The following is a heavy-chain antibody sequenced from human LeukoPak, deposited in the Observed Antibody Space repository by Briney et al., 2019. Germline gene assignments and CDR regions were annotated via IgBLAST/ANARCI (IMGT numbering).Heavy chain of an antibody. CDR2: INPNSGGT. CDR1: GYTFTGYY. CDR3: ARVDSIQLGFDY. J-gene: IGHJ4*02. Sequence: ASVKVSCKASGYTFTGYYMHWVRQAPGQGLEWMGWINPNSGGTNYAQKFQGKVTMTRDTSISTAYMELSRLRSDDTAVYYCARVDSIQLGFDYWGQGTLVTVSS. D-gene: IGHD5-18*01. V-gene: IGHV1-2*02.